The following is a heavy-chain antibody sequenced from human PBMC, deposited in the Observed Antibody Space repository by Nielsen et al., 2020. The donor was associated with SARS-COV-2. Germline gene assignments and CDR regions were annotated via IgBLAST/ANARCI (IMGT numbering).Heavy chain of an antibody. CDR3: KSEGN. Sequence: GESLKISCAASGFTLRDFWMSWVRQAPGKGLEWVANVNHDGRAKYYVDSVKGRFTISRDNAKNLLYLQMGSLRADDTAVYFCKSEGNWGQGTLVTVSS. CDR2: VNHDGRAK. V-gene: IGHV3-7*03. J-gene: IGHJ4*02. CDR1: GFTLRDFW.